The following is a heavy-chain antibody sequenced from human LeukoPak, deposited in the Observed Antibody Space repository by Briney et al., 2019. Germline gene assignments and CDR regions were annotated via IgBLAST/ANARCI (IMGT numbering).Heavy chain of an antibody. V-gene: IGHV4-39*01. CDR1: GGSISRSSYH. Sequence: TPSETLSLTCTVSGGSISRSSYHWGWIRQPPGKGLEYIGNIYYSGSTDYNPSLKSRVTISVDMSKDQFSLKLSSVTAADTAVYYCARQAAQTYDYWGQGTLVTVSS. J-gene: IGHJ4*02. CDR3: ARQAAQTYDY. CDR2: IYYSGST.